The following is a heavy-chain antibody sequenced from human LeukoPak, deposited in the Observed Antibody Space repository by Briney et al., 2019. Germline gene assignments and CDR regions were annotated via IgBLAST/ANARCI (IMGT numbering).Heavy chain of an antibody. D-gene: IGHD3-22*01. CDR3: ARYDSSAYDY. CDR2: ISTNGDGT. Sequence: GGSLRPSCAASGFTFSTYAMHWVRQAPGKGLEYVSAISTNGDGTYYANSVRGGFTISRDNSKNTLYLRLGSLRAEDMAVYYCARYDSSAYDYWGQGTLVTVSS. V-gene: IGHV3-64*01. CDR1: GFTFSTYA. J-gene: IGHJ4*02.